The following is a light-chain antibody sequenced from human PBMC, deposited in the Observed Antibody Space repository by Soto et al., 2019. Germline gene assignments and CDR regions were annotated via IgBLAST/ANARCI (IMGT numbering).Light chain of an antibody. V-gene: IGLV2-8*01. CDR2: DVT. CDR1: SSDVGGYDF. CDR3: ASWDDGLSSWV. J-gene: IGLJ3*02. Sequence: QSALTQPPSASGSPGQSVTISCTGASSDVGGYDFVSWYQQHPGKAPKLMIYDVTKRPSGVPDRFSGSKSGNTASLAISGLRSEDEADYYCASWDDGLSSWVFGGGTKLTVL.